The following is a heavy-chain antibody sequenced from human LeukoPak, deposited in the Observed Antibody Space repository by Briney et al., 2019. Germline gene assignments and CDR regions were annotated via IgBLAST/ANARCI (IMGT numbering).Heavy chain of an antibody. V-gene: IGHV3-21*01. D-gene: IGHD3-10*01. CDR2: TSSSSSYI. Sequence: GGSLRLSCAASGFTFSSYSMNWVRQAPGKGLEWVSSTSSSSSYIYYADSVKGRFTISRDNAKNSLYLQMNSLRAEDTAVYYCARFGSGMDIPVYGMDVWGQGTTVTVSS. J-gene: IGHJ6*02. CDR1: GFTFSSYS. CDR3: ARFGSGMDIPVYGMDV.